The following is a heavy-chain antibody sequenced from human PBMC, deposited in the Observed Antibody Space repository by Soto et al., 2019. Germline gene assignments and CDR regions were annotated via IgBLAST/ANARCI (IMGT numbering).Heavy chain of an antibody. CDR1: GGSFSGYY. D-gene: IGHD5-18*01. CDR2: INNSGIT. Sequence: QVQLQQWGAGLLKPSETLSLTCAVYGGSFSGYYWSWIRQPPGKGLEWIGEINNSGITNYNPSLKSRVTISVDTSKNQFSLKLSSVTAADTAVYYCARGTAMANYGMDVWGQGTTVTVSS. CDR3: ARGTAMANYGMDV. V-gene: IGHV4-34*01. J-gene: IGHJ6*02.